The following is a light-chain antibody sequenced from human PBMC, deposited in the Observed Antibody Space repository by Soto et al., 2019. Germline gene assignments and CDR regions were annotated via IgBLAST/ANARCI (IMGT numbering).Light chain of an antibody. CDR1: SSDVGTYIY. V-gene: IGLV2-8*01. Sequence: QSALTQPPSASGSPGQSVTISCTGTSSDVGTYIYVSWYQQRPGKAPKLLIYEVNKRPSGVPDRFSGSKSGNTAALTVSGLQTEDESDYYCSSYVGSNHPHVFGPGTKVTVL. CDR2: EVN. J-gene: IGLJ1*01. CDR3: SSYVGSNHPHV.